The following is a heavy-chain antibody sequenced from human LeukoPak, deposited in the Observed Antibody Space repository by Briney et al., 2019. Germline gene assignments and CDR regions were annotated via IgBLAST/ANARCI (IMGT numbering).Heavy chain of an antibody. CDR3: ARVTAVAGTGGNDY. V-gene: IGHV4-39*07. Sequence: SETLSLTCTVSGGSISSSSYYWGWIRQPPGKGLEWIGSIYYSGSTYYNPSLKSRVAISVDTSKNQFSLKLSSVTAADTAVYYCARVTAVAGTGGNDYWAREPWSPSPQ. CDR1: GGSISSSSYY. J-gene: IGHJ4*02. D-gene: IGHD6-19*01. CDR2: IYYSGST.